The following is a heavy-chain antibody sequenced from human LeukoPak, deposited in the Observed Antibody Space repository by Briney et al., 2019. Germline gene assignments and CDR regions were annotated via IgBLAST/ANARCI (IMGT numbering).Heavy chain of an antibody. CDR3: ARYQEDYGDYVHYGMDV. CDR2: INPSGGST. D-gene: IGHD4-17*01. CDR1: GYTFTSYY. Sequence: GASVKVSCKASGYTFTSYYMHWVRQAPGQGLEWMGIINPSGGSTSYAQKFQGRVTMARDTSTSTVYMELSSLRSEDTAVYYCARYQEDYGDYVHYGMDVWGQGTTVTVSS. V-gene: IGHV1-46*01. J-gene: IGHJ6*02.